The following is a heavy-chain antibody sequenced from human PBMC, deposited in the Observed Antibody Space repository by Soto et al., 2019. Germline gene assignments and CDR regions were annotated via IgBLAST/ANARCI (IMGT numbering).Heavy chain of an antibody. J-gene: IGHJ6*02. V-gene: IGHV3-7*03. CDR1: GFTFSMYS. D-gene: IGHD2-15*01. CDR2: IPQEGGDG. CDR3: ARDKLILPPHDFCYGSDF. Sequence: DVQLVESGGAVVQPGESLRLSCEVSGFTFSMYSMTWVRQAPGKGLEWVAKIPQEGGDGHYADSVKGRFTFSRDNAKISVFLQINNLRAADTAVYSGARDKLILPPHDFCYGSDFWCQG.